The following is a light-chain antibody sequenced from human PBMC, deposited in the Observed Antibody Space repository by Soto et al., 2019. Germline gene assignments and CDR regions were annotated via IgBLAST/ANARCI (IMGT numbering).Light chain of an antibody. CDR1: QSVSSSF. CDR3: QQYGSSPLT. Sequence: EIVLTQYPGTLSLSPGERATLSCRASQSVSSSFLAWYQQKPGQAPRLLIYGASSRATGIPDRFSGSGSGTDFTLTISRLEPEDVEVYYCQQYGSSPLTFGGGTKVEIK. J-gene: IGKJ4*01. V-gene: IGKV3-20*01. CDR2: GAS.